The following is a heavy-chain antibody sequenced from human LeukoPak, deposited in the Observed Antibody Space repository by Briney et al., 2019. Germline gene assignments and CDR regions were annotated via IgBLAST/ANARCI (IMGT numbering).Heavy chain of an antibody. Sequence: GGSLRLSCAASEFSVGSNYMTWVRQAPGKGLEWVAVISYDGSNKYYADSVKGRFTISRDNSKNTLYLQMNSLRAEDTAVYYCAKSLGDYVQDDYYYMDVWGKGTTVTVSS. CDR3: AKSLGDYVQDDYYYMDV. D-gene: IGHD4-17*01. J-gene: IGHJ6*03. V-gene: IGHV3-30*18. CDR1: EFSVGSNY. CDR2: ISYDGSNK.